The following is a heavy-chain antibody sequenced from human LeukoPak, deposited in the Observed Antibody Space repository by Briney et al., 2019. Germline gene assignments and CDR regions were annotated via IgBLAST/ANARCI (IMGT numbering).Heavy chain of an antibody. V-gene: IGHV3-21*01. CDR3: AREVWFGEFYPALDY. J-gene: IGHJ4*02. CDR1: GFTFSTYS. Sequence: PGGSLRLSCAASGFTFSTYSMNWVRQAPGKGLEWVPSISSSSSYIYYADSVKGRFTISRDNAKNSLYLQMNSLRAEDTAVYYCAREVWFGEFYPALDYWGQGTLVTVSS. CDR2: ISSSSSYI. D-gene: IGHD3-10*01.